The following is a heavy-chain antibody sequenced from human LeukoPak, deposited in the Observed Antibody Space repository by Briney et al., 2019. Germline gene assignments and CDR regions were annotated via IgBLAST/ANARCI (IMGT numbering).Heavy chain of an antibody. Sequence: PGGSLRLSCSTSGLTFQNTWMHWIRQAPGDGLVWVSCILNDGVTTTYADSVKGRFTISRDNAKKTLYLQMNSLRADDTGVYYCAADGEYAFLVWGQGTMVTVSS. J-gene: IGHJ3*01. CDR1: GLTFQNTW. CDR2: ILNDGVTT. CDR3: AADGEYAFLV. D-gene: IGHD2/OR15-2a*01. V-gene: IGHV3-74*01.